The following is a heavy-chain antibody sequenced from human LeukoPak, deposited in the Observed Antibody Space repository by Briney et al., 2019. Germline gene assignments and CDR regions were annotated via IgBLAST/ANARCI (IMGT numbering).Heavy chain of an antibody. CDR2: ISAYNGNT. CDR1: GYTFTSYG. CDR3: ARGLGSYDYVWGSYRYTYFDY. D-gene: IGHD3-16*02. Sequence: ASVKVSCKASGYTFTSYGISWVRQAPGQGLEWMGWISAYNGNTNYAQKLQGRVTMTTDTSTSTAYMELRSLRSDDTAVYYCARGLGSYDYVWGSYRYTYFDYWGQGTLVTVSS. J-gene: IGHJ4*02. V-gene: IGHV1-18*01.